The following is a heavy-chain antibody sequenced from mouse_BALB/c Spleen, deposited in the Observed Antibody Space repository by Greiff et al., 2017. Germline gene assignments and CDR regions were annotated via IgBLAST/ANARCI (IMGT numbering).Heavy chain of an antibody. V-gene: IGHV1-54*01. CDR3: ASRLWFAY. Sequence: QVQLQQSGAELVRPGTSVKVSCKASGYAFTNYLIEWVKQRPGQGLEWIGVINPGSGGTNYNEKFKGKATLTADKSSSTAYMQLSSLTSDDSAVYFCASRLWFAYWGQGTLVTVSA. CDR1: GYAFTNYL. J-gene: IGHJ3*01. CDR2: INPGSGGT.